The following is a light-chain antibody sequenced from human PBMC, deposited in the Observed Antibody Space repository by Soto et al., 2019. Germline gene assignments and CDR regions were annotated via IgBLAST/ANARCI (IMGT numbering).Light chain of an antibody. Sequence: EIVLTQSPATLSLSPGERATLSCRASQSVSSYLAWYQQKPGQAPRLLIHDASTRATGIPARFSGSGSGTHFTLTISRLEPGDFAVYYCQHFGGTTFTLGQGTRLEI. CDR1: QSVSSY. CDR2: DAS. J-gene: IGKJ5*01. CDR3: QHFGGTTFT. V-gene: IGKV3-11*01.